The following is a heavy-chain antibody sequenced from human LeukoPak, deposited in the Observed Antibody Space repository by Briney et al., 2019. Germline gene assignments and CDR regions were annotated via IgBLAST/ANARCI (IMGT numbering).Heavy chain of an antibody. CDR3: ASSGYTPVDY. V-gene: IGHV4-39*01. D-gene: IGHD3-22*01. J-gene: IGHJ4*02. CDR2: IYYSGST. Sequence: PSETLSLTCTVSSGSISTSSYYWGWIRQPPGKGLEWIGSIYYSGSTYYNPSLKSRVTISVDTSKNQFSLKLSSVTAADTAVYYCASSGYTPVDYWGQGTLVTVSS. CDR1: SGSISTSSYY.